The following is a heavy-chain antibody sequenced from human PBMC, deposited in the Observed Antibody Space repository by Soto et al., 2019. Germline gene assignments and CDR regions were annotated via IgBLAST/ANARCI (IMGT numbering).Heavy chain of an antibody. V-gene: IGHV1-8*01. Sequence: QVQLVQSGAEVKKPGASVKVSCKASGYTFSSYGINWVRQATGQGLEWMGWMNPNSGNTGYLQKFQGRVTMTRNTSISTVYMELSSLRSEDTAVYYCARVGYGDVHFDYWGQGTLVTVSS. J-gene: IGHJ4*02. CDR2: MNPNSGNT. CDR3: ARVGYGDVHFDY. CDR1: GYTFSSYG. D-gene: IGHD4-17*01.